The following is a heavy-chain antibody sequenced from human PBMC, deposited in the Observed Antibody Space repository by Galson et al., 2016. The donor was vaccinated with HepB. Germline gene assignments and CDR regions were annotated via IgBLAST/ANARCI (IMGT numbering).Heavy chain of an antibody. J-gene: IGHJ3*02. CDR2: ISYDGSNK. CDR3: ASQKRKHGSGWYFAFDI. D-gene: IGHD6-19*01. Sequence: FLRLSCAASGFTFSTCSMHWVRQAPGKGLEWVAVISYDGSNKYYADSVKGRFTISRDNSKNTLYLQMNRVRSEDTAVYYCASQKRKHGSGWYFAFDIWGRGTMVTVSS. V-gene: IGHV3-30-3*01. CDR1: GFTFSTCS.